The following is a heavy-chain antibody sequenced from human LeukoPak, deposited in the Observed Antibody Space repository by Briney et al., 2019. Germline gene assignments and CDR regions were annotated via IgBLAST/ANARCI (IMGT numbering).Heavy chain of an antibody. D-gene: IGHD2-2*01. Sequence: GGSLRLSCAASGFTYDDYAMHGARHAPGRGLEGVSGISWNSGSIGYADSVKGRFTISRDNAKNSLYLQMNSLRAEDMALYYCANSYRSVVVPAAHDYWGQGTLVTVSS. CDR1: GFTYDDYA. V-gene: IGHV3-9*03. CDR3: ANSYRSVVVPAAHDY. CDR2: ISWNSGSI. J-gene: IGHJ4*02.